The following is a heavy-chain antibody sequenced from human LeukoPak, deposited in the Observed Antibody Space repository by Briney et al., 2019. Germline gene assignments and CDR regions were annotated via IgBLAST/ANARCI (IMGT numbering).Heavy chain of an antibody. CDR3: ARRIQSGDFDY. CDR1: GFSFGDYA. CDR2: ISSSSSYI. J-gene: IGHJ4*02. Sequence: GGSLRLSCTASGFSFGDYAMSWVRQAPGKGLEWVSSISSSSSYIYYADSVKGRFTISRDNAKNSLYPQMNSLRAEDTAVYYCARRIQSGDFDYWGQGTLVTVSS. D-gene: IGHD5-18*01. V-gene: IGHV3-21*01.